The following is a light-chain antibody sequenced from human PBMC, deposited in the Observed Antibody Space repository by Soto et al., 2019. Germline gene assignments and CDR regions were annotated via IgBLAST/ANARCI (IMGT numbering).Light chain of an antibody. CDR2: VAS. CDR1: QSVNSN. Sequence: EIVMTQSPATLSVSPGERVTLSCRASQSVNSNLAWYQQKPGQTPKLLIYVASTRATGIPARFSGSGSGTEFTLTIRSLQSEDFAIYYCQQYNAWPLTFGGGTKVEFK. CDR3: QQYNAWPLT. V-gene: IGKV3-15*01. J-gene: IGKJ4*01.